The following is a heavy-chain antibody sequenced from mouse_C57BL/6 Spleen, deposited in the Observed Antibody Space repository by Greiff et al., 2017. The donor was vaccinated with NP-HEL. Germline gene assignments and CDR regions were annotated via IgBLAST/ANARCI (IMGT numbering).Heavy chain of an antibody. D-gene: IGHD1-1*01. Sequence: VQLQQPGTELVKPGASVKLSCKASGYTFTSYWMHWVKQRPGQGLEWIGNINPSNGGTNYNEKFKSKATLTVDKTSSTAYMQLSSLTSEDSAVYYYARSGYYGSSFYYFDYWGQGTTLTVSS. CDR1: GYTFTSYW. J-gene: IGHJ2*01. V-gene: IGHV1-53*01. CDR3: ARSGYYGSSFYYFDY. CDR2: INPSNGGT.